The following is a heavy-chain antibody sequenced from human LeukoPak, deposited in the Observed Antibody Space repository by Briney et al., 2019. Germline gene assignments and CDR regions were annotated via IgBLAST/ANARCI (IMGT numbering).Heavy chain of an antibody. J-gene: IGHJ4*02. CDR2: ISGSGGST. Sequence: GGSLRLSCAASGFTYSSYAMSWVRQARGKGLEWVSAISGSGGSTYYADSVKGRFTISRDNSKNTLYLQMNSLRAEDTAVYYCAKDPMTISEIWYWGQGTLVTVSS. CDR1: GFTYSSYA. CDR3: AKDPMTISEIWY. D-gene: IGHD3-3*01. V-gene: IGHV3-23*01.